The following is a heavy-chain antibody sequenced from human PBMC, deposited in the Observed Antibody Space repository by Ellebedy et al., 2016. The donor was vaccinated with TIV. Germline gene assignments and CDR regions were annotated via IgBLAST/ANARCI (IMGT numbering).Heavy chain of an antibody. V-gene: IGHV3-21*01. Sequence: GGSLRLXCAASGFTFNSYSMNWVRQAPGKGLEWVSSISSSSSYIYYADSVKGRFTISRDNAKNSLYLQMNSLRAEDTAVYYCARVEPFYCSSTSCKNLGSDYWGQGTLVTVSS. D-gene: IGHD2-2*01. CDR1: GFTFNSYS. CDR2: ISSSSSYI. CDR3: ARVEPFYCSSTSCKNLGSDY. J-gene: IGHJ4*02.